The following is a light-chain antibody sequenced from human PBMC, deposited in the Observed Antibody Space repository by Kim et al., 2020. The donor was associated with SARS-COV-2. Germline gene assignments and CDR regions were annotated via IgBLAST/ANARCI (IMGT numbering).Light chain of an antibody. CDR3: TTWDDTLSAWV. V-gene: IGLV1-47*01. J-gene: IGLJ3*02. CDR1: SANNGNNN. Sequence: GPGLTRSCSGTSANNGNNNVCWFQHHPGTAPKLLIYRNKQRPSGVTDRFSGSKSDTSASLAISGLRSEDEADYYCTTWDDTLSAWVFGGGTQLTVL. CDR2: RNK.